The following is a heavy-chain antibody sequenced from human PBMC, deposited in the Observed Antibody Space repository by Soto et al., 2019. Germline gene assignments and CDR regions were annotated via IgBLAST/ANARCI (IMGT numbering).Heavy chain of an antibody. V-gene: IGHV2-5*02. CDR2: IYWDDDK. Sequence: QLTLKESGPTLVKPTQTLTMTCTFSGFSLSTSGVGVGRIRQPPGNALEWLALIYWDDDKGYSPSLKSRPTNTKVTAKNQVVLTMTHMDSVDRAAYYSAHCGGYGDFYFDYWGQGTLDTVSS. CDR3: AHCGGYGDFYFDY. CDR1: GFSLSTSGVG. D-gene: IGHD4-17*01. J-gene: IGHJ4*02.